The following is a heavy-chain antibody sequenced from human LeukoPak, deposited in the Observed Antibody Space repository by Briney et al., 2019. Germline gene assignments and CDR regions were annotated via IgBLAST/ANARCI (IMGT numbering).Heavy chain of an antibody. CDR2: ISYDGSNK. J-gene: IGHJ4*02. CDR3: ARAQHDFWSGYYGY. D-gene: IGHD3-3*01. V-gene: IGHV3-30-3*01. CDR1: GFTFSSYA. Sequence: GGSLRLSCAASGFTFSSYAMHWVRQAPGKGLEWVAVISYDGSNKYYADSVKGRFTISRDNSKNTLYLQMNSLRAEDTAVYYCARAQHDFWSGYYGYWGQGTLVTVSS.